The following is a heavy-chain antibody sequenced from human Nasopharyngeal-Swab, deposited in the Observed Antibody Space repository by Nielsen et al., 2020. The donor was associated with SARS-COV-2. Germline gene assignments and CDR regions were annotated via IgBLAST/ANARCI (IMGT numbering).Heavy chain of an antibody. D-gene: IGHD5-24*01. CDR2: IIPIFGTA. CDR1: GGTFSSYA. V-gene: IGHV1-69*13. Sequence: SVKVSCKASGGTFSSYAISWVRQAPGQGLEWMGGIIPIFGTANYAQKFQGRVTITADESTSTAYMELRSLRSDDTAVYYCARVMEMATILVGYYYYMDVWGKGTTVTVSS. CDR3: ARVMEMATILVGYYYYMDV. J-gene: IGHJ6*03.